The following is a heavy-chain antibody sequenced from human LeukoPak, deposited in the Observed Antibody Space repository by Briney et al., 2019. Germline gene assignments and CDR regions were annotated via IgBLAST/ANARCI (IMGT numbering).Heavy chain of an antibody. Sequence: ASVKVSCKASGYTCTSYGISWVRQAPGQGLEGMGWISAYNGNTNYAQKLQGRVTMTTDTSTSTAYMELRSLRSDDTAVYYCARLRGYGDENWFDPWGQGTLVTVSS. V-gene: IGHV1-18*01. CDR1: GYTCTSYG. D-gene: IGHD4-17*01. CDR3: ARLRGYGDENWFDP. CDR2: ISAYNGNT. J-gene: IGHJ5*02.